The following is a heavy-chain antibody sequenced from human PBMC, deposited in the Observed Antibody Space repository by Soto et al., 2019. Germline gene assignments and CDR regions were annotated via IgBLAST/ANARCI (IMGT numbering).Heavy chain of an antibody. CDR1: GFTFNRYG. V-gene: IGHV3-30*03. D-gene: IGHD1-1*01. Sequence: QGLLVEYGGSVVQPGRSLRLSCVASGFTFNRYGMHWVRQAPGKGLEWVAEISFDGTAKYYAESVKGRFTVSRDNGNNTLHLEMNSLGAKATAVYFCATGRSTRFDPWGQGTLVTVSS. CDR2: ISFDGTAK. J-gene: IGHJ5*02. CDR3: ATGRSTRFDP.